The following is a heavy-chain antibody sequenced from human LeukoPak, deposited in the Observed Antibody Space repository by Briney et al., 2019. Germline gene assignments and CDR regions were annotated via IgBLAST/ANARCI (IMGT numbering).Heavy chain of an antibody. V-gene: IGHV4-39*01. CDR3: ASRYGRIAFDN. CDR2: IYYSGST. D-gene: IGHD3-16*02. Sequence: SETLSLTCTVSVGSISISSYYWGWIRQPPGKGLEWIGSIYYSGSTYYNPSLKRRVTISVDTSKNQFSLKLSSVTAADTAVYYCASRYGRIAFDNWGQGTMVTVSS. CDR1: VGSISISSYY. J-gene: IGHJ3*02.